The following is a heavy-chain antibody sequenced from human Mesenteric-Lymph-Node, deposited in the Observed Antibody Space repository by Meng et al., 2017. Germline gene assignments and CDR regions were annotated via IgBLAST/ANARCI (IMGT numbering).Heavy chain of an antibody. Sequence: GESLKISCAASGFTFSSYGMHWVRQAPGKGLEWVAVIWYDGSNKYYADSVKGRFTISRENSKNTMFLQMNSLRSEDTGVYYCVRGNIDWYLDYWGQGTLVTVSS. V-gene: IGHV3-33*01. CDR3: VRGNIDWYLDY. CDR1: GFTFSSYG. D-gene: IGHD3-9*01. CDR2: IWYDGSNK. J-gene: IGHJ4*02.